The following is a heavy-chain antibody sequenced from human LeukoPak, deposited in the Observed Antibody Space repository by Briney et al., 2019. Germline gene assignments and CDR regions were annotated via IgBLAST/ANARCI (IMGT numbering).Heavy chain of an antibody. J-gene: IGHJ4*02. V-gene: IGHV1-46*03. CDR1: GYTFTSYY. D-gene: IGHD3-16*01. CDR2: INPVDGNT. Sequence: ASVKVSCKASGYTFTSYYMYWVRQAPGQGPEWMAMINPVDGNTRYAQKLQGRVTVTRDTSTSTVYMELNSLRSEDTGFYYCARSYDPSSPFDYWGQGTLVTVSS. CDR3: ARSYDPSSPFDY.